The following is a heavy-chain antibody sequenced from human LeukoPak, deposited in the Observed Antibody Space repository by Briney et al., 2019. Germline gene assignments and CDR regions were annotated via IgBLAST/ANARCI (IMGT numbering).Heavy chain of an antibody. CDR1: GYTFTSYI. J-gene: IGHJ6*03. V-gene: IGHV1-18*01. Sequence: ASVKVSCKASGYTFTSYIISWVRQAPGQGLEWMGWINAYNGNTDYAQRVQGRVTMTTDTSTSTAYMELRSLRSDDTAVYYCATNQHLVAAAYYYYMDVWGKGTPVTVSS. CDR3: ATNQHLVAAAYYYYMDV. D-gene: IGHD2-21*01. CDR2: INAYNGNT.